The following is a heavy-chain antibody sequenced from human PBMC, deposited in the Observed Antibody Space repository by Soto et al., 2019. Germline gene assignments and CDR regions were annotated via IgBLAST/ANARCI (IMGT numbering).Heavy chain of an antibody. CDR3: ARDRGFTVTTVMGLAGWFDP. J-gene: IGHJ5*02. V-gene: IGHV1-8*01. CDR1: GYTFTSYD. Sequence: ASVKVSCKASGYTFTSYDINWVRQATGQGLEWMGWMNPNSGNTGYAQKFQGRVTMTRNTSISTAYMELSSLRSEDTAVYYCARDRGFTVTTVMGLAGWFDPWGQGTLVTVSS. CDR2: MNPNSGNT. D-gene: IGHD4-4*01.